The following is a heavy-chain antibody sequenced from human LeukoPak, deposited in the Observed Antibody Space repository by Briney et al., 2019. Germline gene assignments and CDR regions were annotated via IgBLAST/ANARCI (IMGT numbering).Heavy chain of an antibody. Sequence: PGGSLRLSCAPSGFTVSSDWMHWVRQAPGKWLVLVSRISTDGSSTSYADSVKGRFTISRDNAKNTMYLQMNSLRAEDTAVYYCVRGGTSGSLDYWGQGTLVTVSS. CDR1: GFTVSSDW. CDR3: VRGGTSGSLDY. V-gene: IGHV3-74*01. D-gene: IGHD2-8*01. CDR2: ISTDGSST. J-gene: IGHJ4*02.